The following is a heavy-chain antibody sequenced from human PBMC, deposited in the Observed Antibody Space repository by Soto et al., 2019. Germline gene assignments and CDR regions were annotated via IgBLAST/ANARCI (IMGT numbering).Heavy chain of an antibody. Sequence: PSETLSLTCTVSGGSISSYYWSWIRQPPGKGLEWIGYIYYSGSTNYNPSLKSRVTISVDTSKNQFSLKLSSVTAADTAVYYCYSAAWDGMDVWGQGTTVTVSS. D-gene: IGHD2-21*01. CDR1: GGSISSYY. CDR3: YSAAWDGMDV. J-gene: IGHJ6*02. CDR2: IYYSGST. V-gene: IGHV4-59*08.